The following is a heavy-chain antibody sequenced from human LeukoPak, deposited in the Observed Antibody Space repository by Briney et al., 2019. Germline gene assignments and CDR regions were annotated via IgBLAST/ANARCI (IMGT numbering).Heavy chain of an antibody. D-gene: IGHD3-22*01. CDR2: ISGSGGST. J-gene: IGHJ4*02. CDR1: GFTFSNYA. CDR3: AKGDYYDSSGFIPFDY. V-gene: IGHV3-23*01. Sequence: GGSLRLSCAASGFTFSNYALSWVRQAPGKGLEWVSAISGSGGSTYYADSVKGRFTISRDNSKNTLYLQMNSLRAEDTAVYYCAKGDYYDSSGFIPFDYWGQGTLVTVSS.